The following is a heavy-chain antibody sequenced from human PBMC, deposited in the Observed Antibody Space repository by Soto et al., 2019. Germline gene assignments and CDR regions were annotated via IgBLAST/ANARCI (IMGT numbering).Heavy chain of an antibody. J-gene: IGHJ2*01. V-gene: IGHV3-23*01. CDR1: GFTFTNYA. CDR3: AKDRFTSTVRKYWFFDL. Sequence: EVQLLESGGGLVKPGGSLRLSCAASGFTFTNYAMTWVRQAPGKGLEWVSSISGGDGDTSYADSVKGRFTIYRDNSENTMFLQMTSLRPDDTAVYDCAKDRFTSTVRKYWFFDLWGRGTLVTVSS. D-gene: IGHD3-10*01. CDR2: ISGGDGDT.